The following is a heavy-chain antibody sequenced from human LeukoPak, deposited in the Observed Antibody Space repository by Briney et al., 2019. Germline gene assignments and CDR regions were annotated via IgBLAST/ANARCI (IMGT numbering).Heavy chain of an antibody. CDR2: IYPGDSDT. J-gene: IGHJ3*02. CDR3: ARRGYRSGANAFDI. CDR1: GYSFSTYW. D-gene: IGHD6-19*01. V-gene: IGHV5-51*01. Sequence: GESLKISVKGSGYSFSTYWIGWVRQMPGKGLEGMGIIYPGDSDTRYSPSFQGQVTISADKSISTAYLQWSSLKASDTAMYYCARRGYRSGANAFDIWGQGTMVTVSS.